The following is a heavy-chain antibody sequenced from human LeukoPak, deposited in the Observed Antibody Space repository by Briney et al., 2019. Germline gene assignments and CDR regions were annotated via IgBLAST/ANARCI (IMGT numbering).Heavy chain of an antibody. CDR2: VDHSGST. CDR1: GGSFSDKH. Sequence: SETLSLTCSVYGGSFSDKHWSWIRQTPGKRLEWIGEVDHSGSTNYNPSLKSRVTISVDTSKNQFSLKLSSVTAADTAVYYCARDRWDCSGGSCYRGWFDPWGQGTLVTVSS. J-gene: IGHJ5*02. V-gene: IGHV4-34*01. CDR3: ARDRWDCSGGSCYRGWFDP. D-gene: IGHD2-15*01.